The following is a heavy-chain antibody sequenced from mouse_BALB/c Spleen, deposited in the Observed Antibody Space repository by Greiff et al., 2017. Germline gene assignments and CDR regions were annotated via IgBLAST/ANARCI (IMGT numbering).Heavy chain of an antibody. D-gene: IGHD5-5*01. J-gene: IGHJ2*01. V-gene: IGHV1S81*02. CDR1: GYTFTSYY. CDR3: TRGLPYPDY. CDR2: INPSNGGT. Sequence: VQLQQSGPELEKPGASVKISCKASGYTFTSYYMYWVKQRPGQGLEWIGEINPSNGGTNFNEKFKSKATLTVDKSSSTAYMQLSSLTSEDSAVYYCTRGLPYPDYWGQGTTLTVSS.